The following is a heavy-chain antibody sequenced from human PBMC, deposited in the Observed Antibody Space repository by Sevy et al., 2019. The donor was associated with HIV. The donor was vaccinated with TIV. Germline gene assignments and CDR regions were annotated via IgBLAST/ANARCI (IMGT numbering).Heavy chain of an antibody. V-gene: IGHV4-39*01. D-gene: IGHD6-19*01. CDR3: ARHVASGWNR. CDR1: GASIGSSSDY. Sequence: SETLSLTCTVSGASIGSSSDYWGWIRQPPGKGLAWIATFYYGGSTYYSPSLKSRLTISVDTAKNQFSLKLSSVTAADTAVYYCARHVASGWNRWGQGTLVTVSS. CDR2: FYYGGST. J-gene: IGHJ4*02.